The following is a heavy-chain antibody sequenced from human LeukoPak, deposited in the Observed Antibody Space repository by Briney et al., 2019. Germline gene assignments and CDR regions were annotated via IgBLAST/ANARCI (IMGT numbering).Heavy chain of an antibody. J-gene: IGHJ4*02. CDR2: ISGSGGST. D-gene: IGHD3-22*01. CDR3: AGVNYYDSTGYF. CDR1: GFTFSSYA. Sequence: PGGSLRLYCAASGFTFSSYAMSWVRQAPGKGLEWVSAISGSGGSTYYADSVKGRFTISRDNAKSALYLQMNSLRAEDTAVYYCAGVNYYDSTGYFWGQGTLVTVSS. V-gene: IGHV3-23*01.